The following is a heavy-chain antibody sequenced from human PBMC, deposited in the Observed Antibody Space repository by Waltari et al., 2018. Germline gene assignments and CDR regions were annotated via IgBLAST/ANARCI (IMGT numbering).Heavy chain of an antibody. CDR1: GAFSSYT. D-gene: IGHD2-15*01. CDR2: IIPILGKA. J-gene: IGHJ4*02. V-gene: IGHV1-69*02. CDR3: ESSRPYCSGGSCYPEGFDY. Sequence: QVQLVQSGAEVKKLGSSVKVSCKASGAFSSYTISWVRQAPGQGLEWWGRIIPILGKAKYAKKCQCILTMTANKSTSTAYLELSSLRSEDTAVYKWESSRPYCSGGSCYPEGFDYWGQGTLVTVSS.